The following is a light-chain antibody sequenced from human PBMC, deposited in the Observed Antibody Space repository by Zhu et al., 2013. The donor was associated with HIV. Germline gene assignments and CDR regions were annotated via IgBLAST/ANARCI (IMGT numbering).Light chain of an antibody. CDR3: GTWDDNLRAAV. CDR2: DNN. CDR1: SSNIGSNY. J-gene: IGLJ1*01. Sequence: QSVLTQSPSASGTPGQRVTISCSGSSSNIGSNYVSWFQQLPGTAPKLLIYDNNKRPSGIPDRFSASKSGTSATLAITGLQTGDEADYYCGTWDDNLRAAVFGTGTTVTVL. V-gene: IGLV1-51*01.